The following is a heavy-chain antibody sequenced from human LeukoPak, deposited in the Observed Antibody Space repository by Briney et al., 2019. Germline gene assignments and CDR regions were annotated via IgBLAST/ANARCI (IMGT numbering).Heavy chain of an antibody. Sequence: ASVKVSCKASGYTFTSYGISWVRQAPGQGLEWMGWISAYNGNTNYAQKFQGRVTITRNTSISTAYMELSSLRSEDTAVYYCASGGYCSSTSCPLPLNYWGQGTLVTVSS. CDR3: ASGGYCSSTSCPLPLNY. V-gene: IGHV1-18*01. CDR2: ISAYNGNT. CDR1: GYTFTSYG. J-gene: IGHJ4*02. D-gene: IGHD2-2*01.